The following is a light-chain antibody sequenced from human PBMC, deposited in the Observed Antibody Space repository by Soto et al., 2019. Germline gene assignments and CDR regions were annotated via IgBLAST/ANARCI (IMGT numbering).Light chain of an antibody. V-gene: IGKV3-11*01. CDR2: DAS. CDR1: QSVSSY. J-gene: IGKJ5*01. CDR3: QQRSNWPIT. Sequence: EILLTQSPATLSLSPGERATLSCRASQSVSSYLAWYQQKPGQAPRLLIYDASNRATGIPARFSGSGSGTDFTLTISSLEPEDFAVYYGQQRSNWPITFGQGTRLEIK.